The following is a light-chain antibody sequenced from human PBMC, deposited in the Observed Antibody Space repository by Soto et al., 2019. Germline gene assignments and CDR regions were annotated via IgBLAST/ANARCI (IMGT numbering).Light chain of an antibody. V-gene: IGLV2-23*01. J-gene: IGLJ1*01. CDR1: SSDVGSYNL. CDR3: CSYAGSSTPYV. CDR2: EGS. Sequence: QSALTQPAPVSGSPGQSITISCTGTSSDVGSYNLVSWYQQHPGKAPKLMIYEGSKRPSGVSNRFSGSKSGNTASLTISGLQAEDEADYECCSYAGSSTPYVFGTGTKVTVL.